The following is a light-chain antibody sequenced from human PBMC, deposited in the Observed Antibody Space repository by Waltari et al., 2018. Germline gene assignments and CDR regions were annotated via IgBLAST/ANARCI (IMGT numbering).Light chain of an antibody. CDR1: QSVGSN. J-gene: IGKJ5*01. CDR3: QQYNNWPPIT. V-gene: IGKV3-15*01. Sequence: EVVMTQSPAPLSVSPGERVTLSCRASQSVGSNLAWYEQKPGQAPRLLIYAASTRATGIPSRFSGSGSGTECTLTISSLQSEDFAVYYCQQYNNWPPITFGQGTRLEYK. CDR2: AAS.